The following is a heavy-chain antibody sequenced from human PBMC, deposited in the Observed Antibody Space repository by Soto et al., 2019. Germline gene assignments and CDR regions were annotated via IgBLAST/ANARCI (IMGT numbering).Heavy chain of an antibody. CDR2: IYHSGST. CDR3: AIGYSGYDTYFDY. CDR1: GGSISSSNW. V-gene: IGHV4-4*02. Sequence: PSETLSLTCAVSGGSISSSNWWSWVRQPPGKGLEWIGEIYHSGSTNYNPSLKSRVTISVDKSKNQFSLKLSSVTAADTAVYYCAIGYSGYDTYFDYWGQGTLVTVSS. J-gene: IGHJ4*02. D-gene: IGHD5-12*01.